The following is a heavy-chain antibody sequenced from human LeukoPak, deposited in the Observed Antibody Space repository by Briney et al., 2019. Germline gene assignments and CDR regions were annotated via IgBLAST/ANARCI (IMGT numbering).Heavy chain of an antibody. V-gene: IGHV4-59*08. CDR3: ARGNGYDTPWWYFDL. CDR1: GGSISSYY. CDR2: IYYSGST. Sequence: PSETLSLTCTVSGGSISSYYWSWIRQPPGKGLEWIGYIYYSGSTNYNPSLKSRVTISVDTSKNQFSLKLSSVTAADTAVYYCARGNGYDTPWWYFDLWGRGTLVTVSS. D-gene: IGHD5-12*01. J-gene: IGHJ2*01.